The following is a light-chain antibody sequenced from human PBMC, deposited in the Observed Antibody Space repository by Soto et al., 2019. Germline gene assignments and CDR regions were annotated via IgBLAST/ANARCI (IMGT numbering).Light chain of an antibody. CDR1: QSINNW. Sequence: DIQMTQSPSTLSASIGDRVTITCGASQSINNWLAWRQQKPGKAPKLLIYKASYLEGGVPSRFSGSASGTEFTLTISSLQPDDFATYYCQQYHAFPGTFGQGTRVEIK. J-gene: IGKJ1*01. CDR3: QQYHAFPGT. V-gene: IGKV1-5*03. CDR2: KAS.